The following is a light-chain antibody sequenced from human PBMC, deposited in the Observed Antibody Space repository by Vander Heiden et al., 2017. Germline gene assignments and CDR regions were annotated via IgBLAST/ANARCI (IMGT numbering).Light chain of an antibody. J-gene: IGKJ1*01. CDR2: WAS. CDR1: QSVLYSSNNKNY. V-gene: IGKV4-1*01. Sequence: DIVMTQSPDSLAVSLCGRATIHCKSSQSVLYSSNNKNYLAWYQQKPGQPPKLLIYWASTRESGVPDRFSGSGSGTDFTLTISSLQAEDVAVYYCQQYYSTLQRTFGQGTKVEIK. CDR3: QQYYSTLQRT.